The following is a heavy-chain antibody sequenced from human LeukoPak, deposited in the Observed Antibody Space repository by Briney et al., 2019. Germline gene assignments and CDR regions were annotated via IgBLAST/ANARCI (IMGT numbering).Heavy chain of an antibody. J-gene: IGHJ4*02. CDR2: IYHSGST. CDR1: GYSISSGYY. V-gene: IGHV4-38-2*01. CDR3: ARLWFLEWLFDY. Sequence: PSETLSLTCAVSGYSISSGYYWGWIRQPPGKGLEWIGSIYHSGSTYYNPSLKSRVTISVDTSKNQFSLKLSSVTAADTAVYYYARLWFLEWLFDYWGQGTLVTVSS. D-gene: IGHD3-3*01.